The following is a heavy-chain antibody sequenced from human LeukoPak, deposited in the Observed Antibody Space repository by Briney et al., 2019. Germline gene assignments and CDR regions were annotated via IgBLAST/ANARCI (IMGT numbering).Heavy chain of an antibody. CDR1: GFTFSSYW. V-gene: IGHV3-74*01. CDR2: IKSDGTTT. D-gene: IGHD6-13*01. Sequence: PGGSLRLSCAASGFTFSSYWMHWVRQAPGKGLVWVSRIKSDGTTTDYADSVKGRFTISRDDSMSTLYLQMNSLTTEDTAVYYCARGSGAAAGFLDYWGQGALVTVSS. J-gene: IGHJ4*02. CDR3: ARGSGAAAGFLDY.